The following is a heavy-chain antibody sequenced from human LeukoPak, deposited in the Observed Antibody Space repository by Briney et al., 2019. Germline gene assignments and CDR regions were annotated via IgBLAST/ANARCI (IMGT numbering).Heavy chain of an antibody. Sequence: GGSLRLSCAASGFVFSDSAMHWVRQASGKGLEWVGRIRGKANNYATAYAASVKGRFTISRDDSKNTAYLQMNSLKTEDTAVYYCARGVGPYPFDPWGQGILVTVSS. CDR3: ARGVGPYPFDP. J-gene: IGHJ5*02. CDR2: IRGKANNYAT. CDR1: GFVFSDSA. V-gene: IGHV3-73*01. D-gene: IGHD1-26*01.